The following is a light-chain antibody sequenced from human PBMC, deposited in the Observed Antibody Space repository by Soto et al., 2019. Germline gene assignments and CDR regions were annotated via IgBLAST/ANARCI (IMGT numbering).Light chain of an antibody. CDR3: CSCASSYSYV. CDR1: SSDVGGYNY. J-gene: IGLJ1*01. CDR2: DVS. V-gene: IGLV2-11*01. Sequence: QSALTQPRSVSGSPGQSVTISCTGTSSDVGGYNYVSWYQQHPGKAPKLMIYDVSKRPSGVPDRFSGSKSGNTASLTISGLQAEDEADYYCCSCASSYSYVFGTGTKVTVL.